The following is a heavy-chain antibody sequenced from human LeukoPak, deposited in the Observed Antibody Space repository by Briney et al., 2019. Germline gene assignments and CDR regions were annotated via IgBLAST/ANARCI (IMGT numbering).Heavy chain of an antibody. CDR3: ARLRGRNDFWSGYSAAKDV. Sequence: QTGGSLRLSCAASGFTFSSYWMSWVRQAPGKGLEWVANIKQDGSEKYYVDSVKGRFTISRDNAKNSLYLQMNSLRAEDTAVYYCARLRGRNDFWSGYSAAKDVWGKGTTVTVSS. CDR1: GFTFSSYW. V-gene: IGHV3-7*01. D-gene: IGHD3-3*01. CDR2: IKQDGSEK. J-gene: IGHJ6*04.